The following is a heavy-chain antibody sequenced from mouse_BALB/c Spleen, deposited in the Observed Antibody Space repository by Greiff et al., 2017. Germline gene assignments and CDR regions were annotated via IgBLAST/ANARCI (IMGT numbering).Heavy chain of an antibody. CDR3: ARHGDYGNYYYAMDY. D-gene: IGHD2-1*01. CDR1: GFAFSSYD. J-gene: IGHJ4*01. CDR2: ISSGGGST. Sequence: EVKVEESGGGLVKPGGSLKLSCAASGFAFSSYDMSWVRQTPEKRLEWVAYISSGGGSTYYPDTVKGRFTISRDNAKNTLYLQMSSLKSEDTAMYYCARHGDYGNYYYAMDYWGQGTSVTVSS. V-gene: IGHV5-12-1*01.